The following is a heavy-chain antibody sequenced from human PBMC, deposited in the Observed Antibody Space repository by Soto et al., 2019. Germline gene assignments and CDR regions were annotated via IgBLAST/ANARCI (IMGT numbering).Heavy chain of an antibody. CDR3: AREGDCSSTSCYTAGFY. D-gene: IGHD2-2*02. Sequence: QVQLVQSGAEVKKPGSSVKVSCKASGGTFSSYAISWVRQAPGQGLEWMGGIIPIFGTANYAQKFQGRVTITADESTSTDYMELSSLRSEDTAVYYCAREGDCSSTSCYTAGFYWGQGTLVTVSS. J-gene: IGHJ4*02. V-gene: IGHV1-69*01. CDR2: IIPIFGTA. CDR1: GGTFSSYA.